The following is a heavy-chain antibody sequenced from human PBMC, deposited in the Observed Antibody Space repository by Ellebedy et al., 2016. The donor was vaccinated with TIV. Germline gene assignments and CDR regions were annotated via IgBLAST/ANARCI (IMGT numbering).Heavy chain of an antibody. CDR1: GFTFSSYW. CDR2: INSDETST. Sequence: GESLKISXAASGFTFSSYWMHWVRQAPGKGLVWVSRINSDETSTSYADSVKGRFTISRDNAKNTLYLQMNSLRAEDTAVYYCARGESTSWYANYYYYGMDVWGQGTTVTVSS. CDR3: ARGESTSWYANYYYYGMDV. D-gene: IGHD6-13*01. J-gene: IGHJ6*02. V-gene: IGHV3-74*01.